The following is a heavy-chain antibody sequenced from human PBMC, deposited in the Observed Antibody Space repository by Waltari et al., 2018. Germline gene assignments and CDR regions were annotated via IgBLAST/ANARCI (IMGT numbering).Heavy chain of an antibody. D-gene: IGHD6-13*01. CDR3: ASGIAAAGSYYYGMDV. CDR2: INAGNGNT. V-gene: IGHV1-3*01. CDR1: GYTFTSYA. Sequence: QVQLVQSGAEVKKPGASVKVSCKASGYTFTSYAMHWVRQAPGQRLEWMGWINAGNGNTKYSHKFQGRVTITRDTSASTAYMELSSLRSEDTAVYYCASGIAAAGSYYYGMDVWGQGTTVTVSS. J-gene: IGHJ6*02.